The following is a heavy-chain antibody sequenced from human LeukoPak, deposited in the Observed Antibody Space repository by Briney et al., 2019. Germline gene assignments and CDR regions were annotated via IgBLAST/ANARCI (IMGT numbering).Heavy chain of an antibody. Sequence: PSETLSLTCTVSGGSISSYYWSWIRQPPGKGLEWIGYIYYSGSTNYNPSLKSRVTILVDTSKNQFSLKLSSVTAADTAVYFCAKVEFKGAYAYWGQGTLVTVSS. CDR1: GGSISSYY. D-gene: IGHD3-16*01. V-gene: IGHV4-59*01. CDR2: IYYSGST. CDR3: AKVEFKGAYAY. J-gene: IGHJ4*02.